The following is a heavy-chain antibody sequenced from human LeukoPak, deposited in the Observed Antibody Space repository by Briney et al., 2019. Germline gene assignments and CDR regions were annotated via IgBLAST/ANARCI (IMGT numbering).Heavy chain of an antibody. J-gene: IGHJ4*02. Sequence: SETLSLTCTVSGGSVSSTTYYWGWIRQPPGKGLEWIASINYSGSTYYNPSLKSRVTISVDTSENQFSLKLSSVTAADTAVYYCTRYVVYGSGKYYFDYWGQGTLVTVSS. V-gene: IGHV4-39*01. D-gene: IGHD3-10*01. CDR3: TRYVVYGSGKYYFDY. CDR2: INYSGST. CDR1: GGSVSSTTYY.